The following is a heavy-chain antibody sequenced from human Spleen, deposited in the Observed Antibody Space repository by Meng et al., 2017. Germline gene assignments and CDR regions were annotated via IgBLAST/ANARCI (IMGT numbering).Heavy chain of an antibody. CDR2: INWNGGST. CDR3: ARSSGYDYYYFDY. D-gene: IGHD5-12*01. J-gene: IGHJ4*02. CDR1: GFTFSSYA. V-gene: IGHV3-20*01. Sequence: GESLKISCAASGFTFSSYAMHWVRQAPGKGLEWVSGINWNGGSTGYADSVKGRFTISRDNAKNSLYLQMNSLRAEDTALYHCARSSGYDYYYFDYWGQGTLVTVSS.